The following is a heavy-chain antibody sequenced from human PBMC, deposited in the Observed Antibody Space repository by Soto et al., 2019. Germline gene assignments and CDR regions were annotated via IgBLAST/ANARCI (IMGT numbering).Heavy chain of an antibody. CDR3: ARGLLGPGDYYYGMDV. CDR2: IGVLGDT. V-gene: IGHV3-13*01. J-gene: IGHJ6*02. CDR1: GFTFNNHD. Sequence: LRXSCAASGFTFNNHDIHWVRQATGKGLEWVSGIGVLGDTYYPGSVNGRFTISRENAKNSLYLQINDLRAGDTAVYYRARGLLGPGDYYYGMDVWGQGTTVTVSS. D-gene: IGHD7-27*01.